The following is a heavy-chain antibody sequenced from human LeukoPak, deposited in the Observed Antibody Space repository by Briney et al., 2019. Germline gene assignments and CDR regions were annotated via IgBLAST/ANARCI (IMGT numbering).Heavy chain of an antibody. V-gene: IGHV6-1*01. CDR3: ARSRGPNVYYDSSGFDY. Sequence: SQTLSLTCAISGDSFSSNSAAWNWIRQSPSRGLEWLGRTYYRSKWYNDYAVSVKSRITINPDTSKNQFSLQLNSVTPEDTAVYYCARSRGPNVYYDSSGFDYWGQGTLVTVSS. J-gene: IGHJ4*02. CDR2: TYYRSKWYN. D-gene: IGHD3-22*01. CDR1: GDSFSSNSAA.